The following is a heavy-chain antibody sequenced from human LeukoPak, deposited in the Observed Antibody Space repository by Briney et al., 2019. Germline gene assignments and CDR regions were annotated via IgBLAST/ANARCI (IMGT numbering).Heavy chain of an antibody. CDR2: ISSSSSYI. V-gene: IGHV3-21*01. CDR1: GFTFSSHS. Sequence: GGSLRLSCAASGFTFSSHSMNWVRQAPGKGLEWVSSISSSSSYIYYADSVKGRFTISRDNAKNSLYLQMNSLRAEDTAVYYCAPHLNSGSYSFHYWGQGTLVTVSS. D-gene: IGHD1-26*01. CDR3: APHLNSGSYSFHY. J-gene: IGHJ4*02.